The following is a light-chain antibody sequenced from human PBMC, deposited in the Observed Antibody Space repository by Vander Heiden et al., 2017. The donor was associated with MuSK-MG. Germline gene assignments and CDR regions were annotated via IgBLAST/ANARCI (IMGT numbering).Light chain of an antibody. V-gene: IGKV3-11*01. CDR3: QQRSNWSFT. CDR1: QSVSSY. CDR2: DAS. Sequence: IVLSQSPATLSLSPGERATLSCRASQSVSSYLAWYQQKPGQAPRILIYDASNRATGIPARFSGSGSGTDVTLTISSLEPEDFAVYYCQQRSNWSFTFGHGTKVDIK. J-gene: IGKJ3*01.